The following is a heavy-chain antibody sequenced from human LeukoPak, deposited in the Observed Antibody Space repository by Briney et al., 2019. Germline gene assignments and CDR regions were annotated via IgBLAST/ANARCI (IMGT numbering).Heavy chain of an antibody. J-gene: IGHJ4*02. CDR1: GGTFSSYA. V-gene: IGHV1-69*05. Sequence: SVKVSCKASGGTFSSYAISWVRQAPGQGLEWMGGIIPIFGTANYAQKFQGRVTITTDESTSTAYMELSSLRSEDTAVYYCASISSHFLRPPYFAYWGQGTLVTVSS. CDR2: IIPIFGTA. CDR3: ASISSHFLRPPYFAY. D-gene: IGHD2/OR15-2a*01.